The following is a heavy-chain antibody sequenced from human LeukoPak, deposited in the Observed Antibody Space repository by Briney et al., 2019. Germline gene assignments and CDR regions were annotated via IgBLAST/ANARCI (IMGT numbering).Heavy chain of an antibody. J-gene: IGHJ3*02. CDR2: ISSSSSYI. Sequence: GGSLRLSCAASGFTFSSYSMNWVRQAPGKGLEWVSSISSSSSYIYYADSVKGRFTISRDNAKNSLYLQMNSLRAEDTAVYYCARDGQLVRVYAFDIWGQGTMVTVSS. CDR1: GFTFSSYS. D-gene: IGHD6-6*01. V-gene: IGHV3-21*01. CDR3: ARDGQLVRVYAFDI.